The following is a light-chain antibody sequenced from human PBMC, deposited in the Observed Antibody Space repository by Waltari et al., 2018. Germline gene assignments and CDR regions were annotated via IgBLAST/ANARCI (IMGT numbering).Light chain of an antibody. CDR1: QSISSY. J-gene: IGKJ1*01. V-gene: IGKV1-39*01. Sequence: DIQMTQSPSSLSASVGDRVTITWRASQSISSYLNWYQQKPGKAPKLLIYAASSLQSGVPSRFSGNGSGTDFTLTISSLQPEDFATYYCQQSYSTLRTFGQGTKVEIK. CDR3: QQSYSTLRT. CDR2: AAS.